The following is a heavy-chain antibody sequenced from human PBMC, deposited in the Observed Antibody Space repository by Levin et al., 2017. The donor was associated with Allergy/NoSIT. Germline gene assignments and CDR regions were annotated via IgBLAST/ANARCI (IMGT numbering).Heavy chain of an antibody. CDR3: ARLQRVLFRGSDKPLYYFDY. CDR2: IDWDDDK. V-gene: IGHV2-70*11. D-gene: IGHD2-21*02. J-gene: IGHJ4*02. Sequence: SGPTLVKPTQTLTLTCTFSGFSLSTSGMCVSWIRQPPGKALEWLARIDWDDDKYYSTSLKTRLTISKDTSKNQVVLTMTNVDPVDTATYYCARLQRVLFRGSDKPLYYFDYWGQGTLVTVSS. CDR1: GFSLSTSGMC.